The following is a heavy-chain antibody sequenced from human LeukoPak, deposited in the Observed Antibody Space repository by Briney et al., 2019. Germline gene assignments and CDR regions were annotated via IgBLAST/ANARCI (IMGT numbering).Heavy chain of an antibody. CDR3: AKWHTLKLAPTRY. Sequence: SGGSLRLSCAASGFIFSSYAMAWFRQFPGKGLEWVSSLTASGGSTYHADSVKGRFTISRDNSKSTLYLQMNSLKVEDTAIYYCAKWHTLKLAPTRYWGRGTLVTVSS. CDR2: LTASGGST. J-gene: IGHJ4*02. V-gene: IGHV3-23*01. CDR1: GFIFSSYA.